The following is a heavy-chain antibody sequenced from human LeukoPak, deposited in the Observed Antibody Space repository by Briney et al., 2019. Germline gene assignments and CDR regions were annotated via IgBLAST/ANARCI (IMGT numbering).Heavy chain of an antibody. Sequence: PGGSLRLSCAASGFTFSASGMHWVRQAPGKGLEGVAFIRDDGTSEYYTDSVKGRFTISRDNSKNTLYLQMNSLRAEDTAVYYCAKEDRDWGFTDISYFDFWGQGTLVTVSS. CDR1: GFTFSASG. J-gene: IGHJ4*02. V-gene: IGHV3-30*02. CDR3: AKEDRDWGFTDISYFDF. CDR2: IRDDGTSE. D-gene: IGHD3/OR15-3a*01.